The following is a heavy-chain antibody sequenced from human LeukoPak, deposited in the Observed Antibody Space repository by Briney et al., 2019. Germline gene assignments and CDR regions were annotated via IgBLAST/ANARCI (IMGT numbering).Heavy chain of an antibody. CDR3: ARGGYYGSGTYYSPTSPH. D-gene: IGHD3-10*01. V-gene: IGHV3-23*01. CDR1: GFTFSSYG. CDR2: ISASGDNT. J-gene: IGHJ4*02. Sequence: GGSLRLSCATSGFTFSSYGMTWVRQAPGKGLEWVSSISASGDNTYYADSVKGRFTFSRDNSKNTLYLQMNSLRAEDTAVYYCARGGYYGSGTYYSPTSPHWGQGTLVIASS.